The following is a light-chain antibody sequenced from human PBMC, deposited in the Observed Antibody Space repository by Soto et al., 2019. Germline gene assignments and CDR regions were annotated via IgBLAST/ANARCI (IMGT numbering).Light chain of an antibody. CDR2: DAS. CDR1: QSVSSY. V-gene: IGKV3-11*01. J-gene: IGKJ4*01. Sequence: EIVLTQSPATLSLSPGERATLSCRASQSVSSYLAWYQQKPGQAPRLLIYDASNRATGIPARFSGSGSGTDFTLPISSREPGDFAVYCCQQRSHWRQAVTFGGGTKVEIK. CDR3: QQRSHWRQAVT.